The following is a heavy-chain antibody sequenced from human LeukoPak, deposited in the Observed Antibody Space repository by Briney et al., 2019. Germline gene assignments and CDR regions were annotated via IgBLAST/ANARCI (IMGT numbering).Heavy chain of an antibody. D-gene: IGHD4-11*01. V-gene: IGHV4-59*08. CDR1: GGSITTYY. Sequence: AETLSLPYTVSGGSITTYYWSWIRQPPGKRLEWMGYIYYTGTTNYNPSFKSRVTISVDTSKNQFSLRVNSVTDADTAVYYCARLHYSKDGISRPSMDVWGRGTTFIVSS. J-gene: IGHJ6*03. CDR3: ARLHYSKDGISRPSMDV. CDR2: IYYTGTT.